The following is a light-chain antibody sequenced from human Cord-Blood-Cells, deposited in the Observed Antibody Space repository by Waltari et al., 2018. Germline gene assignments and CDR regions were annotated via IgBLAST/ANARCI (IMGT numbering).Light chain of an antibody. CDR2: EVS. Sequence: QSALTQPPSASGSPGQSVTISCTGTSSDLGGYNSVSWYQQHPGKAPKLMIYEVSKRPSGVPARVSGSKSGNTASLTVSGLQAEDEADYYCSSYAGSNNFVVFGGGTKLTVL. J-gene: IGLJ2*01. CDR1: SSDLGGYNS. CDR3: SSYAGSNNFVV. V-gene: IGLV2-8*01.